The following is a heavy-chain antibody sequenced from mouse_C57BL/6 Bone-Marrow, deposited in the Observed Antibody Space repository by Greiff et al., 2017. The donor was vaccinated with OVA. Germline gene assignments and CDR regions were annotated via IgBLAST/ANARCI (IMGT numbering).Heavy chain of an antibody. CDR1: GFTFSSYG. CDR2: ISSGGSYT. Sequence: EVMLVESGGDLVKPGGSLKLSCAASGFTFSSYGMSWVRQTPDKRLEWVATISSGGSYTYYPDSVKGRFTISRDNAKNTLYLQMSSLKSEDTAMYYCARHDYYGSSYYYVDYWGQGTTLTVSS. CDR3: ARHDYYGSSYYYVDY. V-gene: IGHV5-6*01. D-gene: IGHD1-1*01. J-gene: IGHJ2*01.